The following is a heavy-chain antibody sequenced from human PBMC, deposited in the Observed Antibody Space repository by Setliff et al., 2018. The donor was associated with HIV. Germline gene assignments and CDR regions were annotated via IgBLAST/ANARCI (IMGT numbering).Heavy chain of an antibody. V-gene: IGHV4-4*09. D-gene: IGHD3-10*01. CDR1: GGSIMSYC. Sequence: LSLTCTVSGGSIMSYCWNWIRQPPGKGLEWIGHIFASGSTKYNPSLQSRATISIDTSKNQFSLKLRSVTAADTAVYYCARRINDSGTFPDKNWLDPWGQGSPVTVSS. CDR3: ARRINDSGTFPDKNWLDP. J-gene: IGHJ5*02. CDR2: IFASGST.